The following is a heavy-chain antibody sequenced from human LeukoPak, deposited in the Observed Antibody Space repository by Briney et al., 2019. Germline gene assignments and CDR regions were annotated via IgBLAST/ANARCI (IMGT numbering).Heavy chain of an antibody. D-gene: IGHD2-15*01. CDR3: ARDGEGYCSGGSCYKNWFDP. CDR2: INPSGGST. Sequence: GASVKVSCKAPGYTFTSYYMHWVRQAPGQGLEWMGIINPSGGSTSYAQKFQGRVTMTRDMSTSTVYMELSSLRSEDTAVYYCARDGEGYCSGGSCYKNWFDPWGQGTLVTVSS. J-gene: IGHJ5*02. CDR1: GYTFTSYY. V-gene: IGHV1-46*01.